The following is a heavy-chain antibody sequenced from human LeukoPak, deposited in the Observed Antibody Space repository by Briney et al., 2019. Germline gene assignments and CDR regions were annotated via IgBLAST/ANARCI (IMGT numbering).Heavy chain of an antibody. CDR1: GFTFSSYS. Sequence: GGSLRLSCAASGFTFSSYSMNWVRQAPGKGLEWVSSISGSGGSIYYADSVKGRFTISRDKTNNTVYVQMNSLRVEDTAVYYCAKDQGWFDPWGQGTLVTVSS. J-gene: IGHJ5*02. CDR2: ISGSGGSI. CDR3: AKDQGWFDP. V-gene: IGHV3-23*01.